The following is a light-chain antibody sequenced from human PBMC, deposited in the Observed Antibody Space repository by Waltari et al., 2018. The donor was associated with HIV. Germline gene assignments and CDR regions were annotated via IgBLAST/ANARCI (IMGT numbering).Light chain of an antibody. CDR2: EVS. V-gene: IGLV2-23*02. J-gene: IGLJ2*01. CDR1: SSDVRSQNL. Sequence: QSALTQPAPVSGSPGQSITLPCTATSSDVRSQNLVSWYQQHPGKAPKLMIYEVSKRTSGVSNRFSGSKSGNTASLTISGLQAEDEAYYYCCSYAGSSTLVFGGGTKLTVL. CDR3: CSYAGSSTLV.